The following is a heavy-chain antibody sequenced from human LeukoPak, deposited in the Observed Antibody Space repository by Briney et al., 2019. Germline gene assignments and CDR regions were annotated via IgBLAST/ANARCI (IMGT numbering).Heavy chain of an antibody. V-gene: IGHV5-51*01. CDR2: IYPGDSGP. CDR3: GMSGDRVPLQDDVFDV. D-gene: IGHD1-26*01. CDR1: GYRFTSYC. Sequence: GESLKISFKVSGYRFTSYCIGWVRPMPGKGLEWMGIIYPGDSGPTYSPSFQGQVTISVDKSINTAYLQWSSRQASDTAMYYCGMSGDRVPLQDDVFDVWGQGTMVTVST. J-gene: IGHJ3*01.